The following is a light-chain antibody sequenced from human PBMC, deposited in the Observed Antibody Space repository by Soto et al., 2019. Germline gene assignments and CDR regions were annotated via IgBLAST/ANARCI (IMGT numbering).Light chain of an antibody. Sequence: DIQITQSPSTLSASVGDRVTITCRASQSISSWLAWYQQKPGKAPKLPIYDASSLESGVPSRFSGSGSGTEFTLTISSLQPDDFATYYCQQYNSYSLTFGGGTKVDIK. CDR1: QSISSW. V-gene: IGKV1-5*01. CDR3: QQYNSYSLT. J-gene: IGKJ4*01. CDR2: DAS.